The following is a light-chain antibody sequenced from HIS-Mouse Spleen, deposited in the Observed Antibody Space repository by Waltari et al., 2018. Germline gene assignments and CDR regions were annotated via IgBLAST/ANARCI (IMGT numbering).Light chain of an antibody. CDR1: SSDVGGYTY. CDR3: SSYAGSSNYV. CDR2: EVS. V-gene: IGLV2-8*01. Sequence: QSALTQPPSASGSPGQSVTISGTGTSSDVGGYTYVSWYQPHLGKAPKLMIYEVSMRPAGVRDRFTGSESGHTASLTVAGLQAEEEADYYCSSYAGSSNYVFGTGTKVTVL. J-gene: IGLJ1*01.